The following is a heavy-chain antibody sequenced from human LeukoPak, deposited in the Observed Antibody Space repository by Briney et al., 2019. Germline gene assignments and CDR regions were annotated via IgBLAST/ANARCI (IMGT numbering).Heavy chain of an antibody. D-gene: IGHD2-2*01. CDR3: ARGPFVYQLLGPFDY. J-gene: IGHJ4*02. CDR2: INPNSGGT. CDR1: GYTFTGYY. Sequence: GASVKVSCKASGYTFTGYYMHWVRQAPGQGLEWMGWINPNSGGTNYAQKFQGRVTMTRDTSISTAYMELSRLRSDDTAVYYCARGPFVYQLLGPFDYWGQGTLVTVSS. V-gene: IGHV1-2*02.